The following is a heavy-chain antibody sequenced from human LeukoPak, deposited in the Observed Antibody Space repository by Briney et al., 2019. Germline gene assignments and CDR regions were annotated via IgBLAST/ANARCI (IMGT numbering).Heavy chain of an antibody. J-gene: IGHJ4*02. Sequence: QSGGSLRLSCAASGFTFSNYAMSWVRQAPGKGLEWVSIISGSGGSTYYADSVKGRFTISRDNAKNSLYLQMNSLRAEDTALYYCAKDIFTMVRGVVDYWGQGTLVTVSS. CDR3: AKDIFTMVRGVVDY. V-gene: IGHV3-23*01. CDR1: GFTFSNYA. D-gene: IGHD3-10*01. CDR2: ISGSGGST.